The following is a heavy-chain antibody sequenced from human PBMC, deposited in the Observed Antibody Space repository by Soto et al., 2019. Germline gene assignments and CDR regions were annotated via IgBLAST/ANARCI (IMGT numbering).Heavy chain of an antibody. Sequence: SETLSLTSTVSGGSITTGGYYWSWIRQLPGKGLEWIGHRYYSESTYYNPSLKSRVSISLDTSKNQFSLKLSFVTAADTAMYYCARTKCSGGSCYSWSLDYWGQGTPVTVSS. D-gene: IGHD2-15*01. J-gene: IGHJ4*02. CDR3: ARTKCSGGSCYSWSLDY. V-gene: IGHV4-31*03. CDR2: RYYSEST. CDR1: GGSITTGGYY.